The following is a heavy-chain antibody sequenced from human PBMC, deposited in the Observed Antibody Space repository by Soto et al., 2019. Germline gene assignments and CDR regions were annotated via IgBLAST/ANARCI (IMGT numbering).Heavy chain of an antibody. Sequence: ASVKVSCKASGYTFSDYYIHWVRQAPGQGLEWMGWINPNSGGTKYAPKFQGGVTMTRDTSITTAYMELSRLRSGDTAVYYCARELATAKPEGVDFWGEGTLVTFYS. J-gene: IGHJ4*02. CDR1: GYTFSDYY. CDR3: ARELATAKPEGVDF. CDR2: INPNSGGT. D-gene: IGHD1-1*01. V-gene: IGHV1-2*02.